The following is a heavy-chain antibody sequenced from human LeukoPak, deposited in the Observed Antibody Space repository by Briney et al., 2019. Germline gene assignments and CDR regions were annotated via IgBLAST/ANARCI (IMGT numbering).Heavy chain of an antibody. Sequence: TGGSLRLSCAASGFTFSSYGMHWVRQAPGKGLEWVAVIWYDGSNKYYADSVKGRFTISRDNSKNTLYLQMNSLRAEDTAVYYCARDMEYYYDSSGYYYPDYWGQGTLVTVSS. CDR2: IWYDGSNK. CDR1: GFTFSSYG. CDR3: ARDMEYYYDSSGYYYPDY. V-gene: IGHV3-33*01. D-gene: IGHD3-22*01. J-gene: IGHJ4*02.